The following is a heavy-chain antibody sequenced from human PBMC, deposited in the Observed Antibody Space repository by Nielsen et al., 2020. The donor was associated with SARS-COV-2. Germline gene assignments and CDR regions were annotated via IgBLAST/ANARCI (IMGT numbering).Heavy chain of an antibody. CDR1: GLTFSSYW. Sequence: GGSLRLSCAASGLTFSSYWMSWVRQAPGKGLVWVSRINSDGSSTSYADSVKGRFTISRDNAKNTLYLQMNSLRAEDTAVYYCVRGLQVPNGLAHRWGQGTLVTVSS. J-gene: IGHJ4*02. V-gene: IGHV3-74*01. CDR3: VRGLQVPNGLAHR. D-gene: IGHD3-16*01. CDR2: INSDGSST.